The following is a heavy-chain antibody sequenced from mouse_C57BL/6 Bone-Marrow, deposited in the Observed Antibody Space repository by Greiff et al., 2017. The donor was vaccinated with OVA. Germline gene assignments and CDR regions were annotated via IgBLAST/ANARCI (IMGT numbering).Heavy chain of an antibody. V-gene: IGHV14-4*01. CDR3: TTWDYSNWFAY. CDR2: IDPENGDT. CDR1: GFNIKDDY. J-gene: IGHJ3*01. Sequence: EVKLQESGAELVRPGASVKLSCTASGFNIKDDYMHWVKQRPEQGLEWIGWIDPENGDTEYASKFQGKATITADTSSNTAYLQLSSLTSEDTAVYYCTTWDYSNWFAYWGQGTLVTVSA. D-gene: IGHD2-5*01.